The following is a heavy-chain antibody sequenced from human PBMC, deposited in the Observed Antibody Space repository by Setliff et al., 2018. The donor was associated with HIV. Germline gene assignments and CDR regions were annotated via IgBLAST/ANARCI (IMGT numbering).Heavy chain of an antibody. J-gene: IGHJ5*02. CDR1: GDSISSTTYY. D-gene: IGHD6-13*01. V-gene: IGHV4-39*07. CDR2: IFYSGTT. Sequence: PSETLSLTCSVSGDSISSTTYYWPWIRQPPGKGLEWFGSIFYSGTTYYNPSLKRRVTMSVDTSKNQFSLRLTSVTAADTALYYCAGGMGTTQRSWFETWGQGTLVTVSS. CDR3: AGGMGTTQRSWFET.